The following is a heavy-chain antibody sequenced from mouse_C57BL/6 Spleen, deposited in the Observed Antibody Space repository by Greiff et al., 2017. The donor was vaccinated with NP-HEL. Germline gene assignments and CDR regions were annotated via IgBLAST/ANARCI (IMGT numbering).Heavy chain of an antibody. CDR2: IPPNSGST. J-gene: IGHJ2*01. Sequence: VQLQQPGAELVKPGASVKLSCTASGYTFTSYWMHWVKQRPGHGLEWIGMIPPNSGSTNYNEKFKSKATLTVDKSSSTAYMQLSSLTSEDSAVYYCARPAYYGSLFDYWGQGTTLTVSS. CDR1: GYTFTSYW. D-gene: IGHD1-1*01. V-gene: IGHV1-64*01. CDR3: ARPAYYGSLFDY.